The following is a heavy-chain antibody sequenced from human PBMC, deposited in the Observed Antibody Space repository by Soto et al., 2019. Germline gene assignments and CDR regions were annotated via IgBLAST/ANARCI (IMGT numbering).Heavy chain of an antibody. Sequence: EVQLLESGGGLVQPGGSLRLSCAASGFTFGTYAMKWLRQAPGRRLECVSFISGSGRTTYYADSVKGRFTVSRDNSKNTMYLQMNSLRAEDTALYYCAKFRGPSYSYYYMDVWGKGTTVTVSS. J-gene: IGHJ6*03. V-gene: IGHV3-23*01. CDR3: AKFRGPSYSYYYMDV. CDR2: ISGSGRTT. D-gene: IGHD3-16*01. CDR1: GFTFGTYA.